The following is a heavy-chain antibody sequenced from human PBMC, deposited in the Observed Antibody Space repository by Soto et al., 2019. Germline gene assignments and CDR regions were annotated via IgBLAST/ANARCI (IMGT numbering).Heavy chain of an antibody. CDR1: GFTFSSYW. CDR2: IKQDGSEK. Sequence: PGGSLRLSCAASGFTFSSYWMSWVRQAPGKGLEWVANIKQDGSEKYYVDSVKGRFTISRDNAKNSLYLQMNSLRAEDTAVYYCAREAAISYYYYYYGMDVWGQGTTVTVSS. J-gene: IGHJ6*02. CDR3: AREAAISYYYYYYGMDV. D-gene: IGHD2-2*02. V-gene: IGHV3-7*01.